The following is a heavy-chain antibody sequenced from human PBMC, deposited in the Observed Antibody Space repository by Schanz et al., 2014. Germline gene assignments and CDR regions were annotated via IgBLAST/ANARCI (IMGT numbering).Heavy chain of an antibody. D-gene: IGHD6-19*01. CDR1: GFTFRNYG. V-gene: IGHV3-23*01. Sequence: EVQLLESGGGLVQPGGSLRLSCAASGFTFRNYGMSWVRQAPGKGLEWVSGLTEGGGGTYYTDAVKGRFTISRDSSKNTLYLQMNSLRAEDTAVYYCAKDLISGWSGFDYWGQGTLVTVSS. CDR3: AKDLISGWSGFDY. J-gene: IGHJ4*02. CDR2: LTEGGGGT.